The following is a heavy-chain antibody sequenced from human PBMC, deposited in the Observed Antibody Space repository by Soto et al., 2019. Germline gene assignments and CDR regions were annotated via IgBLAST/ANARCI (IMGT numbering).Heavy chain of an antibody. V-gene: IGHV3-23*01. Sequence: GGSLRLSCAASGFTFSNYAMSWVRQAPGKGLEWVSAISGSGGSTYYAASVKGRFTISRDNSKNTLYLQMNSLRAEDTAVYYCAGGYYYYGMDVWGQGTTVTVSS. J-gene: IGHJ6*02. CDR2: ISGSGGST. CDR1: GFTFSNYA. CDR3: AGGYYYYGMDV.